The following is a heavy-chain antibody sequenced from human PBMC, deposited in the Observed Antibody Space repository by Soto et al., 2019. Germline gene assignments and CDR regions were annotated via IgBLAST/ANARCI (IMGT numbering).Heavy chain of an antibody. CDR1: GASISSYY. V-gene: IGHV4-4*07. J-gene: IGHJ5*02. Sequence: ETLSLTCPVSGASISSYYWSWIRQPAGKGLEWIGLIYTSGSTNYNPSLKSRVTMSVDTSKNQFSLKLSSVTAADTAVYYCAGDLFLWGFDPWGQGTLVTVSS. CDR3: AGDLFLWGFDP. D-gene: IGHD3-10*01. CDR2: IYTSGST.